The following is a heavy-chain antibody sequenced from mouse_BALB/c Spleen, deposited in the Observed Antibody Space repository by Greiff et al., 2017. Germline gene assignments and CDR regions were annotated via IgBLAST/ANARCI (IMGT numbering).Heavy chain of an antibody. CDR3: ARGGIYYGNYVAY. J-gene: IGHJ2*01. CDR1: GYTFTSYV. V-gene: IGHV1-14*01. D-gene: IGHD2-1*01. Sequence: EVQLQQSGPELVKPGASVKMSCKASGYTFTSYVMHWVKQKPGQGLEWIGYINPYNDGTKYNEKFKGKATLTSDKSSSTAYMELSSLTSEDSAVYYCARGGIYYGNYVAYWGQGTTLTVSS. CDR2: INPYNDGT.